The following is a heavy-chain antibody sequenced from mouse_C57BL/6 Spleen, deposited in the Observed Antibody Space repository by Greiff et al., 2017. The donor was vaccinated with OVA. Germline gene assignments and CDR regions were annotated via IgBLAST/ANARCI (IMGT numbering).Heavy chain of an antibody. J-gene: IGHJ2*01. V-gene: IGHV5-17*01. CDR1: GFTFSDYG. Sequence: DVHLVESGGGLVKPGGSLKLSCAASGFTFSDYGMHWVRQAPEKGLEWVAYISSGSSTIYYADTVKGRFTISRDNAKNTLFLQMTSLRSEDTAMYYCARSYDYFDYWGQGTTLTVSS. CDR3: ARSYDYFDY. CDR2: ISSGSSTI. D-gene: IGHD2-12*01.